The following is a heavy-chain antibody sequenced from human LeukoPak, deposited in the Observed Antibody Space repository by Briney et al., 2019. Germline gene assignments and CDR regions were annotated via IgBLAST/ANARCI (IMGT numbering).Heavy chain of an antibody. CDR2: TNPTGSGT. CDR3: AREESGGYFDY. Sequence: GAAGKLSCKCSAFAFTNCYMHLVRQAPGQGLGWMGLTNPTGSGTNSAQKFRGRVTMNRDTSTTTVDMELSSLRSEDTAVYYCAREESGGYFDYWGQGTLVTVSS. J-gene: IGHJ4*02. V-gene: IGHV1-46*01. CDR1: AFAFTNCY. D-gene: IGHD2-8*02.